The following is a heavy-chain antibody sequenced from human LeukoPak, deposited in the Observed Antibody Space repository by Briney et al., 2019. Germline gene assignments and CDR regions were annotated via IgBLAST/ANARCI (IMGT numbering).Heavy chain of an antibody. CDR3: ARDKGYP. CDR1: GFTFSSYA. V-gene: IGHV3-30-3*01. J-gene: IGHJ5*02. Sequence: GRSLRLSCAASGFTFSSYAMHWVRQAPGKGLEWVAVISYDGSNKYYADSVKGRFTISRDNSKNTLYLQMNSLRAEDTAVYYCARDKGYPWGQGTLVTVSS. CDR2: ISYDGSNK. D-gene: IGHD2-15*01.